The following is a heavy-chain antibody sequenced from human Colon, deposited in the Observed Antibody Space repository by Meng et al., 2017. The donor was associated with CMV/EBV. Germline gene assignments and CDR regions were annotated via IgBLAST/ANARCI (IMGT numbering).Heavy chain of an antibody. CDR2: IDNSAITI. Sequence: GGSLRLSCAASGFTISNYEMNWVRQAPGKGLEWLSYIDNSAITIYYADSVKGRFTISRDNAKNSLYLQMNSLGAGDTALYYCARGRITRIRGVLLFDYWGQGALVTVSS. CDR3: ARGRITRIRGVLLFDY. V-gene: IGHV3-48*03. CDR1: GFTISNYE. J-gene: IGHJ4*02. D-gene: IGHD3-10*01.